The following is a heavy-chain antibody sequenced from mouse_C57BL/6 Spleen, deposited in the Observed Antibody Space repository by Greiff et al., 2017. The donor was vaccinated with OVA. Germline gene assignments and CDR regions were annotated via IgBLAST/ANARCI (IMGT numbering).Heavy chain of an antibody. CDR1: GYALSSSW. J-gene: IGHJ4*01. V-gene: IGHV1-82*01. CDR3: GRYDYGRDYYAMDY. D-gene: IGHD2-4*01. Sequence: LVESGPELVKPGASVKISCKASGYALSSSWMNWVKQRPGKGLEWMGRIYPGDGDTNYNGKFTGKATLTADKSSSTAYMQLSSLTSEDSAVYFCGRYDYGRDYYAMDYWGQGTSVTVSS. CDR2: IYPGDGDT.